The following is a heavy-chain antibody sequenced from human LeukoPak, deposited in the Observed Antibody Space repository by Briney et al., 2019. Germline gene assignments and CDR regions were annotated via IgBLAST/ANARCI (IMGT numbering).Heavy chain of an antibody. CDR3: ASHGSGSYFLYAMDV. CDR2: IGGSAGST. J-gene: IGHJ6*02. V-gene: IGHV3-23*01. Sequence: GGSLRLSCAVSGFTVSSYAMSWVRQAPEKGLEWVSAIGGSAGSTYYADSVKGRFTISRDNSKNTLYLQMNSLRAEDTAVYYCASHGSGSYFLYAMDVWGQGTTVTVSS. CDR1: GFTVSSYA. D-gene: IGHD3-10*01.